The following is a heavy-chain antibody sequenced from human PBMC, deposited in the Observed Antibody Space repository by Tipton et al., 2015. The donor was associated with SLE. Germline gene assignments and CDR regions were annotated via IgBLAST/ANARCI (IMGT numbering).Heavy chain of an antibody. CDR2: MDPKSGNT. J-gene: IGHJ4*02. V-gene: IGHV1-8*01. CDR1: GYTFISYD. CDR3: ALHSSSFDY. Sequence: QLVQSGAEVKKPGASVKVSCKTSGYTFISYDINWVRQATGQGLEWMGWMDPKSGNTGYAQKFQGRITMTRNTSINTAYMELSSLRSEDTAVYYCALHSSSFDYWGQGTLVTVFS. D-gene: IGHD6-6*01.